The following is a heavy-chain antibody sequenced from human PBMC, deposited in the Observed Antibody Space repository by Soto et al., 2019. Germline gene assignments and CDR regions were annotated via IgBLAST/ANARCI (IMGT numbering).Heavy chain of an antibody. V-gene: IGHV1-46*01. CDR1: GYTFTSYY. Sequence: ASVKVSCKASGYTFTSYYMHWVRQAPGQGLEWMGIINPSGGSTSYAQKFQGRVTMTRDTSTSTVYMELSSLRSEDTAVYYCARGFGCSSTSCRVNHYCYYGMDVWGQGTTVTV. J-gene: IGHJ6*02. CDR3: ARGFGCSSTSCRVNHYCYYGMDV. D-gene: IGHD2-2*01. CDR2: INPSGGST.